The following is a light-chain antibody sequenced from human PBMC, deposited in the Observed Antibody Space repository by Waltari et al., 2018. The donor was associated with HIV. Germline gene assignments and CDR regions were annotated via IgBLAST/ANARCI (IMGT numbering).Light chain of an antibody. V-gene: IGLV2-18*01. J-gene: IGLJ2*01. Sequence: QSALTQPPSVSGSPGQSVSLTSPGRSSDVGSYNRVPWYQQPPGTAPKLIIYEVNNRPSGVPDRFSGSQSGNTASLTISGLQAEDEADYYCSLYTGTTNVLFGGGTKLTVL. CDR2: EVN. CDR1: SSDVGSYNR. CDR3: SLYTGTTNVL.